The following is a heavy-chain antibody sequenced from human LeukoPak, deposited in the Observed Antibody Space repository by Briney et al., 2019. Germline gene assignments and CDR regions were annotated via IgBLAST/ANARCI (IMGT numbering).Heavy chain of an antibody. CDR1: GFTFSSYE. V-gene: IGHV3-48*03. CDR3: ARDVKGRRYYYMDV. D-gene: IGHD3-10*01. J-gene: IGHJ6*03. CDR2: ISSSGSTI. Sequence: GGSLRLSCAASGFTFSSYEMNWVRQAPGKGLEWVSYISSSGSTIYYSDSLKGRFTISRDNAKNSLYLQMNSLRVEDTAVYYCARDVKGRRYYYMDVWGKGTTVTVSS.